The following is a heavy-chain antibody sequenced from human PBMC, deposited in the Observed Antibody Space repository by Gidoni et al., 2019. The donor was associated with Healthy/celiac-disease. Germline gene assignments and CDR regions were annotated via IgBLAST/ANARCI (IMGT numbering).Heavy chain of an antibody. J-gene: IGHJ6*02. CDR2: MNPNSGNT. V-gene: IGHV1-8*01. D-gene: IGHD6-13*01. CDR3: ARVGYSSSWQYYYYYYGMDV. CDR1: GYTFTSYA. Sequence: QVQLVQSGAEVKKPGASVKVSCKASGYTFTSYAINWVRQATGQGLEWMGWMNPNSGNTGYAQKFQGRVTMTRNTSISTAYMELSSLRSEDTAVYYCARVGYSSSWQYYYYYYGMDVWGQGTTVTVSS.